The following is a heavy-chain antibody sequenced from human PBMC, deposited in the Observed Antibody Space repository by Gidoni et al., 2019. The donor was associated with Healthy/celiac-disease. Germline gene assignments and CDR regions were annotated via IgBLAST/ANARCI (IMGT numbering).Heavy chain of an antibody. CDR3: ARDQVAVAGPETTNWFDP. D-gene: IGHD6-19*01. CDR2: IWYDGSNK. CDR1: GFTFISYG. J-gene: IGHJ5*02. V-gene: IGHV3-33*01. Sequence: QVQLVASGGGVVQPGRSLRLPCAASGFTFISYGMHWVRQAPGKGLEWVAVIWYDGSNKYYADSVKGRFTISRDNSKNTLYLQMNSLRAEDTAVYYCARDQVAVAGPETTNWFDPWGQGTLVTVSS.